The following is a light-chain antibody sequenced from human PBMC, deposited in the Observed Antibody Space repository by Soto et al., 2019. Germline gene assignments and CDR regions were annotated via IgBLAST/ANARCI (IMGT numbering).Light chain of an antibody. Sequence: QSALTQPASVSGYPGQSINISCTGTSSDVGGYNYVSWYQHHPGKAPKLIIYDVSNRPSGVSNPFSGSKSGNTASLTISGLQPEDEADYYCSSYTTSNTRQIVFGTGTKLTVL. CDR2: DVS. CDR3: SSYTTSNTRQIV. V-gene: IGLV2-14*03. CDR1: SSDVGGYNY. J-gene: IGLJ1*01.